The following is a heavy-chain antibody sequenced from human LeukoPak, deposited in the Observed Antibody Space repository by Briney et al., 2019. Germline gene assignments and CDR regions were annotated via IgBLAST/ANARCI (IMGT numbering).Heavy chain of an antibody. CDR3: ARTYGDYGYWYFDL. Sequence: SDTLSLTCTVSGGSISSYYWSWIRQPAGKGLEWIGRIYTSGSTNYNPSLKSRVTMSVDTSKNQFSLKLSSVTAADTAVYSCARTYGDYGYWYFDLWGRGTLVTVSS. V-gene: IGHV4-4*07. D-gene: IGHD4-17*01. CDR2: IYTSGST. J-gene: IGHJ2*01. CDR1: GGSISSYY.